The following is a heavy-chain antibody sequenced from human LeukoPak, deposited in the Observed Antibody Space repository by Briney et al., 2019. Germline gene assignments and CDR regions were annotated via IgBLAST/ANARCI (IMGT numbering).Heavy chain of an antibody. Sequence: SETLSLTCAVYGGSFSGYYWSWIRQPPGKGLEWIGEIDHSGSTNYNPSLKSRVTISVDTSKNQFSLKLSSVTAADTAVYYCARGVVPDILSTIEFDPWGQGTLVTVSS. CDR2: IDHSGST. CDR1: GGSFSGYY. D-gene: IGHD2/OR15-2a*01. J-gene: IGHJ5*02. V-gene: IGHV4-34*01. CDR3: ARGVVPDILSTIEFDP.